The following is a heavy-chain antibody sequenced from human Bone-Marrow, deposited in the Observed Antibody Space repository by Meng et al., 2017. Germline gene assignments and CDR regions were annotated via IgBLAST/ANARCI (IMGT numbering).Heavy chain of an antibody. CDR3: AREASPEYYFDY. CDR2: INHSGST. J-gene: IGHJ4*02. D-gene: IGHD1-14*01. V-gene: IGHV4-4*02. Sequence: QVQLQESGPGLVKPSGTLSRTCAVSGGSISSSYYWSWIRQPPGKGLEWIGEINHSGSTNYNPSLKSRVTISVDTSKNQFSLKLSSVTAADTAVYYCAREASPEYYFDYWGQGTLVTVSS. CDR1: GGSISSSYY.